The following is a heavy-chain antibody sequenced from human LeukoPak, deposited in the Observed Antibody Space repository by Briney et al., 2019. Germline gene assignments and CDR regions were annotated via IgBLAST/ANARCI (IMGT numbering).Heavy chain of an antibody. D-gene: IGHD5-24*01. V-gene: IGHV1-69*13. CDR2: IIPIFGTA. J-gene: IGHJ4*02. CDR1: VGTFSSYA. CDR3: ARAVSNGDGYIDY. Sequence: SVKVSCKASVGTFSSYAISWARQAPGQGLEWMGGIIPIFGTANYAQKFQGRVTITADESTSTAYMELSSLRSEDTAVYYCARAVSNGDGYIDYWGQGTLVTVSS.